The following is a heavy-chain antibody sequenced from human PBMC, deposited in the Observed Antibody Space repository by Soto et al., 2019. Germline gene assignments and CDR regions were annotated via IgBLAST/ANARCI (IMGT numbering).Heavy chain of an antibody. CDR1: GGSNSSGGYY. Sequence: SETLSLTCTVSGGSNSSGGYYWSWIRQHPGKGLEWIGYIYYSGSTYYNPSLKSRVTISVDTSKNQFSLKLSSVTAADTAVYYCARSRYCGGDCSNRYFDYWGQGTLVTVSS. D-gene: IGHD2-21*02. J-gene: IGHJ4*02. CDR3: ARSRYCGGDCSNRYFDY. CDR2: IYYSGST. V-gene: IGHV4-31*03.